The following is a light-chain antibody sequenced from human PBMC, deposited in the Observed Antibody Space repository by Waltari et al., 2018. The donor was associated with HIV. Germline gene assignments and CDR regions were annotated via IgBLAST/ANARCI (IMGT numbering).Light chain of an antibody. Sequence: QSELTQPPSVSAAPGPRVTISCTWSSYNIGAGYDVPWYQQVPGRAPKVVIYGNSNRPSGVPDRFSGSKSGSSASLVITGLQSEDEADYYCQSYDSNLSGLFGGGTKVTVL. CDR1: SYNIGAGYD. J-gene: IGLJ2*01. CDR2: GNS. CDR3: QSYDSNLSGL. V-gene: IGLV1-40*01.